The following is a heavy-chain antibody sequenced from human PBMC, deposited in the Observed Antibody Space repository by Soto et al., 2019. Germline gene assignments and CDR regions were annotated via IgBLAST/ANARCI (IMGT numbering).Heavy chain of an antibody. CDR3: VRDTKASDCSSTSCARWDY. D-gene: IGHD2-2*01. V-gene: IGHV3-48*02. Sequence: EVQLVESGGGLVQPGGSLRLSCTASGFTFSKYSMNWARQAPGKGLEWVSYISSSSSPIYYADSVKGRFTISRDKAKNSLYLEMNSLRDEDTAIYYCVRDTKASDCSSTSCARWDYWGQGNLVTVSS. CDR2: ISSSSSPI. CDR1: GFTFSKYS. J-gene: IGHJ4*02.